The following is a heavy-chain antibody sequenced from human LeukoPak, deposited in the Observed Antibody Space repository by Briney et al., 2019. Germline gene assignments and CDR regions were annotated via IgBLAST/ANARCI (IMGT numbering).Heavy chain of an antibody. CDR3: TRVQAGRSGLMDV. D-gene: IGHD2-8*02. J-gene: IGHJ6*02. CDR2: ISPEGSAT. V-gene: IGHV3-74*03. CDR1: GFSLSGYW. Sequence: PGGSLRLSCAASGFSLSGYWMHWVRQAPGKGLVWVSRISPEGSATTYADSVKGRFTISRDTAKNTVYLQMNSLRDEDAAVYHCTRVQAGRSGLMDVWGRGTTVTVSS.